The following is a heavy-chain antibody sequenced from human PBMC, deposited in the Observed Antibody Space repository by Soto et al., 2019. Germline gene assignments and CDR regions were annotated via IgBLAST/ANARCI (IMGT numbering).Heavy chain of an antibody. CDR2: INPNSGGGT. J-gene: IGHJ4*02. D-gene: IGHD7-27*01. V-gene: IGHV1-2*02. Sequence: QVQLVQSGAEVKKPGASVKLSCQASGFTFIGHYIHWVRQAPGQGLEWVGWINPNSGGGTVYAQKFPGRVTMTADPSTSLAYMDLTSLREDDTAVYYCAGSRTGALDYWGPGALVTVSS. CDR1: GFTFIGHY. CDR3: AGSRTGALDY.